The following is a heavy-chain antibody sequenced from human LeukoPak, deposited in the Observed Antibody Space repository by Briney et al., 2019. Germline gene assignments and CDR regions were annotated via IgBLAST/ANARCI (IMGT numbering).Heavy chain of an antibody. J-gene: IGHJ5*02. V-gene: IGHV3-7*01. D-gene: IGHD2-21*02. CDR3: SRVKYGDGNRVWLDP. CDR1: GFTFSSYW. Sequence: HTGGSLRLSCAVFGFTFSSYWMSWVRQAPGKGLEWVANINQDGSVKFYMDSVKGRFTIYRDNAKNSLYLQMNSLTAEDTAIYYCSRVKYGDGNRVWLDPWGQGTLVIVSS. CDR2: INQDGSVK.